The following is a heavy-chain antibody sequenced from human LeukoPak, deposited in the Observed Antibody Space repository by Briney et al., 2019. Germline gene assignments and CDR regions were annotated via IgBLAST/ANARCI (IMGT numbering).Heavy chain of an antibody. D-gene: IGHD1-26*01. Sequence: GGSLRLSCAASGFTFSSYAMSWVRQASGKGLEWVSSISSSGGSTYYADSVKGRFTISRDNSKNRLYLQRNSLRAEDTAVYYCARGPLVGATDYWGQGTLVTVSS. J-gene: IGHJ4*02. CDR3: ARGPLVGATDY. CDR1: GFTFSSYA. CDR2: ISSSGGST. V-gene: IGHV3-23*01.